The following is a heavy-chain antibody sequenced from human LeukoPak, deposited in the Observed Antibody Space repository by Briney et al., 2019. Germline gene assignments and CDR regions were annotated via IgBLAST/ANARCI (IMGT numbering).Heavy chain of an antibody. D-gene: IGHD4-17*01. J-gene: IGHJ6*03. V-gene: IGHV1-46*01. CDR1: GYTFTRYY. CDR3: ARVTATVTPLGVWYYYYMDV. CDR2: INPSGGST. Sequence: ASVKVSCKASGYTFTRYYMHWVRQAPGQGLEWMGIINPSGGSTSYAQKFQVRVTMTRDMSTSTAYMELRSLRSDDTAVYYCARVTATVTPLGVWYYYYMDVWGKGTTVTVSS.